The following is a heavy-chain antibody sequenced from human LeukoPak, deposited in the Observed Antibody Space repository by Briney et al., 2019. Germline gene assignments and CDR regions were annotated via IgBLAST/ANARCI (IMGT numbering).Heavy chain of an antibody. V-gene: IGHV4-39*01. Sequence: SETLSLTCTVSGGSISSSSYYWGWIHQPPGKGLEWLGSIYYSGSTYYNPSLKSRVTISVDTSKNQFSLKLSSVTAADTAVYYCASLYGGPPGFYYYYMDVWGKGTTVTVSS. CDR1: GGSISSSSYY. D-gene: IGHD4/OR15-4a*01. CDR2: IYYSGST. CDR3: ASLYGGPPGFYYYYMDV. J-gene: IGHJ6*03.